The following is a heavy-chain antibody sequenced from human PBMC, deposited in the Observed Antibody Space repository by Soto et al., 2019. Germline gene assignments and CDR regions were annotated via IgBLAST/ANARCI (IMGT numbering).Heavy chain of an antibody. V-gene: IGHV1-69*12. CDR2: IIPIFGTA. Sequence: QVQLVQSGAEVKKPGSSVKVSCKASGGTFSSYAISWVRQAPGQGLEWRGGIIPIFGTANYAQKFQGRVTITAEESTSAADMELSSLRSEDTAVYYCARGEYSYGVRAYYYYGMDVGGQGTTVTVSS. CDR3: ARGEYSYGVRAYYYYGMDV. J-gene: IGHJ6*02. D-gene: IGHD5-18*01. CDR1: GGTFSSYA.